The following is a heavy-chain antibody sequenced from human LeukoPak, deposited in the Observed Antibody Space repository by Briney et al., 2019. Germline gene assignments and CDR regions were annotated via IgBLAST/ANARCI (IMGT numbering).Heavy chain of an antibody. CDR3: TRGITSDY. CDR1: GFTFSSYG. V-gene: IGHV3-30*02. J-gene: IGHJ4*02. D-gene: IGHD3-10*01. CDR2: IRYDGSNK. Sequence: GGSLRLSCGASGFTFSSYGMHWVRQAPGKGLEWVAFIRYDGSNKYYADSVKGRFTISRDNTKNSLFLQMNSLRAEDTAVYYCTRGITSDYWGQGTLVTVSS.